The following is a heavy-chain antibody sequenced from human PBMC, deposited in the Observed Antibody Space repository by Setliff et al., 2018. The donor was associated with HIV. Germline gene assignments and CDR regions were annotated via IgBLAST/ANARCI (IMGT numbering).Heavy chain of an antibody. Sequence: SETLSLTCTVSGDSIGSSGYHWGWIRQPPGKGLEWIGNIYYSGDTFYNASLRSRLTLSVDTTKNQFSLKLNSVTASDTAMYYCTRHRGPPWDAFDIWGQGTMVTVSS. CDR3: TRHRGPPWDAFDI. V-gene: IGHV4-39*01. J-gene: IGHJ3*02. CDR2: IYYSGDT. CDR1: GDSIGSSGYH.